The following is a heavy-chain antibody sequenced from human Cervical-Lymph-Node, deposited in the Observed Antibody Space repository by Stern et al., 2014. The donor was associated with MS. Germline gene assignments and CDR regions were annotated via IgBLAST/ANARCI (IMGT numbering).Heavy chain of an antibody. J-gene: IGHJ4*02. CDR3: ARGVGDY. D-gene: IGHD3-16*01. CDR2: INRDGSDT. CDR1: GFNFSSYW. V-gene: IGHV3-74*02. Sequence: EVQLVESGGGLVQPGGSLRLSCAASGFNFSSYWMHWVRKFPEQGLFWVSQINRDGSDTSYADSVKGRFSISRDNIRNMLYLRMTSLRAEDTAVYYCARGVGDYWGQGARVTVSS.